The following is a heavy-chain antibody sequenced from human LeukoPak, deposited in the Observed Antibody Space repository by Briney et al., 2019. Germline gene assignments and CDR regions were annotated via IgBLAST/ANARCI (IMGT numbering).Heavy chain of an antibody. D-gene: IGHD2-21*02. CDR2: ISSSSSYI. Sequence: GGSLILSCAASGFTFSSYSMNWVRQAPGKGLEWVSFISSSSSYIYYADSVKGRFTISRDNAKKSLFLQMNSLRAEDTAVYYCARDRAYCGGDCSSVTAFDIWGQGTTVTVSS. V-gene: IGHV3-21*01. CDR1: GFTFSSYS. J-gene: IGHJ3*02. CDR3: ARDRAYCGGDCSSVTAFDI.